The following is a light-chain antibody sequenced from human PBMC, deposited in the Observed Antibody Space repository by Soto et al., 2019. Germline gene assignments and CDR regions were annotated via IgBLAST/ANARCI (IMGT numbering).Light chain of an antibody. CDR2: GAS. CDR1: QSVDSN. V-gene: IGKV3-15*01. CDR3: QQYNNWWT. Sequence: EILMTQSPATLSVSPGERATLAFRASQSVDSNLAWYQQKPGQAPRLLIYGASTRATGISARFSGSGPGTEFTLTISSLQSEDFGVYYCQQYNNWWTFGQGTKVDIK. J-gene: IGKJ1*01.